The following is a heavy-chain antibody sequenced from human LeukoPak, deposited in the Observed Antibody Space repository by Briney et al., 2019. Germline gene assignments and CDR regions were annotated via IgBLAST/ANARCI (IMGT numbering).Heavy chain of an antibody. CDR3: ARDIVATINSYYYMDV. CDR1: GFTFSSYA. Sequence: GGSLRLSCAASGFTFSSYAMHWVRQAPGKGLEYVSAISSNGGSTYYANSVKGRFTISRDNSKNTLYLQMGSLRAEDMAVYYCARDIVATINSYYYMDVWGKGTTATVSS. V-gene: IGHV3-64*01. D-gene: IGHD5-12*01. CDR2: ISSNGGST. J-gene: IGHJ6*03.